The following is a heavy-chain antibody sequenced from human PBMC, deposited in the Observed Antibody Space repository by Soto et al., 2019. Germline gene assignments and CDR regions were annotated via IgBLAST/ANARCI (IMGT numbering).Heavy chain of an antibody. D-gene: IGHD3-16*01. CDR1: RYTFTNFG. J-gene: IGHJ4*02. V-gene: IGHV1-18*01. Sequence: ASVKVSCKASRYTFTNFGISWVRQAPGQGLEWMGWISAYNGNTNYAQNFQGRVTMTTDTSTSTAYMELRSLRSNDTAVYYCARGGTPLDYWGQGTLVTVSS. CDR2: ISAYNGNT. CDR3: ARGGTPLDY.